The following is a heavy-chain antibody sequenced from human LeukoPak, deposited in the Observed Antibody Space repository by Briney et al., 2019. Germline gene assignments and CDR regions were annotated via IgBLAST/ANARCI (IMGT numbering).Heavy chain of an antibody. Sequence: GGSLRLSCAASGFTFSSYSMNWVRRAPGKGLEWVSSISSTSSYIYYADSVKGRFTISRDNAKNSLYLQMNSLRDEDTAVYYCAREYSSSYYFDYWGQGTLVAVSS. J-gene: IGHJ4*02. CDR1: GFTFSSYS. CDR2: ISSTSSYI. V-gene: IGHV3-21*01. CDR3: AREYSSSYYFDY. D-gene: IGHD6-13*01.